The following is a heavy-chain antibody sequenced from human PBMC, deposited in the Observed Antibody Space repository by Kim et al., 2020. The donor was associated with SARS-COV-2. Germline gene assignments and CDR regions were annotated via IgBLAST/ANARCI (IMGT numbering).Heavy chain of an antibody. J-gene: IGHJ3*01. V-gene: IGHV4-39*01. CDR2: IYYSGST. D-gene: IGHD2-2*01. CDR3: ARTSTRWFYCSSTSCYQAN. CDR1: GGSISSSSYY. Sequence: SETLSLTCTVSGGSISSSSYYWGWIRQPPGKGLEWIGSIYYSGSTYYNPSLKSRVTISVDTSKNQFSLKLSSVTAADTAVYYCARTSTRWFYCSSTSCYQANWGQGTMVTVSS.